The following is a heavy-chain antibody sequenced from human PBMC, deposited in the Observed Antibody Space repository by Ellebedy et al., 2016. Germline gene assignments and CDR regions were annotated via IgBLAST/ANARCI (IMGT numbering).Heavy chain of an antibody. V-gene: IGHV4-31*03. CDR3: ACLLRDNWFNP. D-gene: IGHD2/OR15-2a*01. CDR2: IYYSGST. J-gene: IGHJ5*02. CDR1: GGSISSGGYY. Sequence: SETLSLTXTVSGGSISSGGYYWSWIRQHPGKGLEWIGYIYYSGSTYYNPSLKSRVTISVDTSKNQFSLKLSSVTAADTAVYYCACLLRDNWFNPWGQGTLVTVSS.